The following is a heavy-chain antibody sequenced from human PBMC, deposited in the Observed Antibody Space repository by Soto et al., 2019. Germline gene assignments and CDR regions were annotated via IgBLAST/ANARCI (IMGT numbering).Heavy chain of an antibody. D-gene: IGHD3-3*01. Sequence: GGSLRLSCAAFGFTFSTCVMHWVRQAPGKGLEWVAVLGYDGSNKFYADSVKGRFTISRDNSKNTLYLQMNSLRAEDTAVYYCANGAYYDFWSGPTEDYWGQGALVTVSS. CDR3: ANGAYYDFWSGPTEDY. V-gene: IGHV3-30*18. CDR2: LGYDGSNK. CDR1: GFTFSTCV. J-gene: IGHJ4*02.